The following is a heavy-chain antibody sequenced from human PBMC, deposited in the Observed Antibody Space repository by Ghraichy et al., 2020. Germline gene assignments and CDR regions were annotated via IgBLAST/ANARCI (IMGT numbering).Heavy chain of an antibody. CDR3: AGTVITDYYYWYGMDV. CDR1: GGSVSGGTYY. Sequence: SETLSLTCTVAGGSVSGGTYYWTWIRQPPGKGLEWIGHFFYNGSPNYNPSLNSRVTMSVDTSKNQLSLNLRSVTAADTALYYCAGTVITDYYYWYGMDVWGQGTTVTVTS. V-gene: IGHV4-61*01. CDR2: FFYNGSP. J-gene: IGHJ6*02. D-gene: IGHD3-16*01.